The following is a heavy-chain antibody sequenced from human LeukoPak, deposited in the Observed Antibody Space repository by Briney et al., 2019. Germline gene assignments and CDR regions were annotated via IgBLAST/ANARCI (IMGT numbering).Heavy chain of an antibody. Sequence: SETLSLTCAVYGGSFSGYYWSWIRQPPGKGLEWIGEINHSGSTNYNPSLKSRVTISVDRSKNQFSLKLSSVTAADTAVYYCARVPSGSYSVYGMDVWGQGTTVTVSS. CDR2: INHSGST. CDR3: ARVPSGSYSVYGMDV. J-gene: IGHJ6*02. D-gene: IGHD1-26*01. V-gene: IGHV4-34*01. CDR1: GGSFSGYY.